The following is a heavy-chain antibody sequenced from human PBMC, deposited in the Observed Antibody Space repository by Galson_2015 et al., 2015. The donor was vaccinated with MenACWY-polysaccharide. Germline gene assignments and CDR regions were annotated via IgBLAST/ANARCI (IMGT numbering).Heavy chain of an antibody. D-gene: IGHD3-3*01. CDR1: GYTFVDYW. Sequence: SVKVSCKASGYTFVDYWLNWVRQAPGQGFEWMGWISPNRGDAGYGHKFQGRVTMTRDTDISTAYMELNRLTYDDTAVYDCARGIFDSRCRALYYWCYVALVTLSS. J-gene: IGHJ4*01. CDR3: ARGIFDSRCRALYY. CDR2: ISPNRGDA. V-gene: IGHV1-2*02.